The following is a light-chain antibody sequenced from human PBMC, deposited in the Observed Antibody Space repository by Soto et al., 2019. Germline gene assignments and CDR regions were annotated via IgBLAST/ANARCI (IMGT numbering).Light chain of an antibody. V-gene: IGKV3-20*01. CDR2: GAS. J-gene: IGKJ3*01. CDR1: QSVSSSY. Sequence: EIVLTQSPGTLSLSPGERATLSCSASQSVSSSYLAWYQQKPGQAPRLLIYGASSRATGIPDRFSGSGSGTDFTLTISRLEPEDFAVYYCPQPLFGPWTKVDIK. CDR3: PQPL.